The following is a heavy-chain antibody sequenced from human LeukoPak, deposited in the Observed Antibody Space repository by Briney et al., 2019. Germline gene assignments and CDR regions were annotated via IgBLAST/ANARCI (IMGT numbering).Heavy chain of an antibody. V-gene: IGHV1-69*13. CDR1: GGTFSSYA. CDR3: ARELQLEPLVWFDP. Sequence: ASVKVSCKASGGTFSSYAISWVRQAPGQGLGWMGGIIPIFGTANYAQKFQGRVTITADESTSTAYMELSSLRSEDTAVYYCARELQLEPLVWFDPWGPGTLVTVSS. CDR2: IIPIFGTA. J-gene: IGHJ5*02. D-gene: IGHD1-1*01.